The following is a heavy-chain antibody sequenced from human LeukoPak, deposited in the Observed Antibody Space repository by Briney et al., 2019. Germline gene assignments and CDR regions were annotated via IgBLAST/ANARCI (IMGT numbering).Heavy chain of an antibody. J-gene: IGHJ6*02. CDR3: ARDGDYYYYGMDV. Sequence: RASVKVSCKASGYTFTSYGISWVRQAPGQGLEWMGWISAYNGNTNYAQKLQGRVTMTTDTSTSTAYIELRSLRSDGTAVYYCARDGDYYYYGMDVWGQGTTVTVSS. V-gene: IGHV1-18*01. CDR1: GYTFTSYG. CDR2: ISAYNGNT. D-gene: IGHD3-10*01.